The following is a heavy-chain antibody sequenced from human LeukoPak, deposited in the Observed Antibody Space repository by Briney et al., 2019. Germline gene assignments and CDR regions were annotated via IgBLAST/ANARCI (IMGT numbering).Heavy chain of an antibody. Sequence: GGSLRLSCAASGFTFSSYSMNWVRQAPGKGLEWVSSISSSSSYMYYADSVKGRFTISRDNAKNSLYLQMNSLRAEDTAVYYCARDLRGYSGYDYPGYYFDYWGQGTLVTVSS. CDR2: ISSSSSYM. D-gene: IGHD5-12*01. CDR1: GFTFSSYS. V-gene: IGHV3-21*01. J-gene: IGHJ4*02. CDR3: ARDLRGYSGYDYPGYYFDY.